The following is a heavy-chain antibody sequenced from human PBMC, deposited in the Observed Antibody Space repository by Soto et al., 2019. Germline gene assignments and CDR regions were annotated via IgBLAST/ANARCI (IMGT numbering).Heavy chain of an antibody. Sequence: ASVKVSCKAAGYTFTIYGISGVRQAPRQGLEWMGWISAYNGNTNYAQKLQGRVTMTTDTSTSTAYMELRSLRSDDTAVYYCASCGSTSCYAPGAAFDIWGQGTMVTVSS. V-gene: IGHV1-18*01. CDR2: ISAYNGNT. D-gene: IGHD2-2*01. J-gene: IGHJ3*02. CDR3: ASCGSTSCYAPGAAFDI. CDR1: GYTFTIYG.